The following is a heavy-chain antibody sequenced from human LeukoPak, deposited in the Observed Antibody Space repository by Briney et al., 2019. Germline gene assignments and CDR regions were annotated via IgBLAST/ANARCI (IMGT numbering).Heavy chain of an antibody. CDR1: GGSFSDYY. Sequence: PSETLSLTCAVYGGSFSDYYWNWIRQPPGKGLEWIGRIYYSGSTFYNPSLKSRVTISVDTSKNQFSLRLSSVTAADTAVYYCARHGSTDYFDNWGQGTLVTVSS. D-gene: IGHD2-2*03. CDR3: ARHGSTDYFDN. J-gene: IGHJ4*02. CDR2: IYYSGST. V-gene: IGHV4-34*01.